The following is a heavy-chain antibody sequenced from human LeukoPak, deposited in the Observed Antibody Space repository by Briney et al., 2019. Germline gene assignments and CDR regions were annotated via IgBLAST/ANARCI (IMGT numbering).Heavy chain of an antibody. CDR2: ISSGSNSK. D-gene: IGHD6-13*01. CDR1: GFTFSSYA. Sequence: PGGSLRLSCAASGFTFSSYAMSWIRQAPGKGLEWVSYISSGSNSKYYADSVKGRFTISRDNAKNSLYPQMNGLRAEDTAVYYCARVGRAITAAGFGAFDIWGQGTMVTVSS. V-gene: IGHV3-48*04. CDR3: ARVGRAITAAGFGAFDI. J-gene: IGHJ3*02.